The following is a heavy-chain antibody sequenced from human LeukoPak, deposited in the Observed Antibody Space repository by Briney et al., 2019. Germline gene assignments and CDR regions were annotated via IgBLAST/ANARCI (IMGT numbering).Heavy chain of an antibody. CDR3: ARDRGHIMVATEGFDY. CDR2: ISSSSSYI. D-gene: IGHD2-21*02. Sequence: PGGSLRLSCAASGFTFSSYGMHWVRQAPGKGLEWVSSISSSSSYIYYADSVKGRFTISRDNAKNSLYLQMNSLRAEDTAVYYCARDRGHIMVATEGFDYWGQGTLVTVSS. J-gene: IGHJ4*02. V-gene: IGHV3-21*01. CDR1: GFTFSSYG.